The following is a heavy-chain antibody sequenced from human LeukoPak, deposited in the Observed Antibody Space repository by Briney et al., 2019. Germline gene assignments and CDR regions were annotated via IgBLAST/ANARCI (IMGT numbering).Heavy chain of an antibody. CDR1: GGSISSYY. CDR3: ARGSSSWYPDY. J-gene: IGHJ4*02. CDR2: IYYSGST. D-gene: IGHD6-13*01. Sequence: SETLSLTCTVSGGSISSYYLSWIRQPPGKGLEWIGYIYYSGSTNYNPSLKSRVTISVDTSKNQFSLKLGSVTAADTAVYYCARGSSSWYPDYWGQGTLVTVSS. V-gene: IGHV4-59*01.